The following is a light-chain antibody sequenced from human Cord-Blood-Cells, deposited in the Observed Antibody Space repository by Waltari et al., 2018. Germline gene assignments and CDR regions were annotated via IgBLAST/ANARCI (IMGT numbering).Light chain of an antibody. J-gene: IGKJ1*01. V-gene: IGKV4-1*01. CDR3: QQYYSTPRT. CDR2: WAS. Sequence: DIVMTQSPDSLAVSLGERATINCKSSQSVLYSSNNKNYLAWYQQKPGQPPKLIIYWASTRESGVPDRFSGSGSGTDFTLTSSSLQAEDVAVYYCQQYYSTPRTFGQGTKVEIK. CDR1: QSVLYSSNNKNY.